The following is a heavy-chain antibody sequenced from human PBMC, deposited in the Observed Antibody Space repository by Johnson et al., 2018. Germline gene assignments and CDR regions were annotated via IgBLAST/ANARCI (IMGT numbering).Heavy chain of an antibody. CDR2: LYYSGKT. Sequence: QVQLQESGPGLVKPSETLSLTCTVSGASISSYSWSWIRQTPGKGLEWIANLYYSGKTNYNPSLQSRVTISEDTSKNQFSLKVNAVTAADTALYYCVGERRYYDNLEACDIWGQGTMVTVSS. CDR1: GASISSYS. V-gene: IGHV4-59*01. D-gene: IGHD3-16*01. J-gene: IGHJ3*02. CDR3: VGERRYYDNLEACDI.